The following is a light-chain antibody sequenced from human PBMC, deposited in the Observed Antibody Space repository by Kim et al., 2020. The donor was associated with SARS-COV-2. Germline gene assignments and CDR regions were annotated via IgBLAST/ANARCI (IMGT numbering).Light chain of an antibody. CDR1: SSNVGSNY. CDR3: AAWDDSLSGRV. Sequence: GERVTIACFGSSSNVGSNYVFCYQQLPGTAPKLLIYRNNQRPSGVPDRFSGSKSGTAASLAISGLRSEDEADYYCAAWDDSLSGRVFGGGTQLTVL. CDR2: RNN. V-gene: IGLV1-47*01. J-gene: IGLJ3*02.